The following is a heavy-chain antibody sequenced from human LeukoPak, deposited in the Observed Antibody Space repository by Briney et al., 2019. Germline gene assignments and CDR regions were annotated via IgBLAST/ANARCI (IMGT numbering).Heavy chain of an antibody. CDR2: IYYTGST. CDR3: ARRVHCSGGSCYLDY. V-gene: IGHV4-59*08. D-gene: IGHD2-15*01. Sequence: PSETLSLTCTVSGGSIRSYYWSWIRQPPGKGLELIGYIYYTGSTNYNPSLESRVTISVDTSKNQFSLKLSSVTAADTAVYYCARRVHCSGGSCYLDYWGQGTLVTVSS. CDR1: GGSIRSYY. J-gene: IGHJ4*02.